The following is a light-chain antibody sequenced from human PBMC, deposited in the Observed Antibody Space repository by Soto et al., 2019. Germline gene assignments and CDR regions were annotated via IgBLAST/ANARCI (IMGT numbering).Light chain of an antibody. CDR2: GAS. J-gene: IGKJ2*01. CDR1: QSISSD. CDR3: QQGHNWPLT. V-gene: IGKV3-15*01. Sequence: EIVMTQAPATLSVSPGESATLSCRASQSISSDLAWYQQKPGQPPRILIYGASTRATGVPARFTGSRSGSDFTRTINGLQSKDFAVYYCQQGHNWPLTFGQGTRLEI.